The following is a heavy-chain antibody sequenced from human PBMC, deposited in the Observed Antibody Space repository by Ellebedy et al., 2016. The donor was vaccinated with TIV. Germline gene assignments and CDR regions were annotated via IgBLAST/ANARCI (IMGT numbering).Heavy chain of an antibody. D-gene: IGHD2-2*01. CDR2: IHPSGTS. V-gene: IGHV4-34*01. Sequence: SETLSLXCAVSGASFSAYYWSWVRQPPGKGLEWIGEIHPSGTSYYNPSLASRVTISADTSKNHFSLYLTSVTAADTAVYYCTRGVDQAKTGYWGQGALVTVSS. CDR3: TRGVDQAKTGY. J-gene: IGHJ4*02. CDR1: GASFSAYY.